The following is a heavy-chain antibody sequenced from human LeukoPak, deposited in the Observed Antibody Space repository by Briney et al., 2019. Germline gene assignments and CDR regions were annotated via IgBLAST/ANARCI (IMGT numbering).Heavy chain of an antibody. Sequence: GGSLRLSCTASGFTFSTYWINWVRQSPGKGLVWVALINGDGSTTTHADSVKGRFTISRDNAKNTAYLQMNSLRDEETAVYFCARDYAGSPDYWGQGTLVTVSA. V-gene: IGHV3-74*03. D-gene: IGHD3-10*01. J-gene: IGHJ4*02. CDR1: GFTFSTYW. CDR2: INGDGSTT. CDR3: ARDYAGSPDY.